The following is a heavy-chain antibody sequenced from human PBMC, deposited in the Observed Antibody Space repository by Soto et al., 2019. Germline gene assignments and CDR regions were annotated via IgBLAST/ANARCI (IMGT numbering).Heavy chain of an antibody. J-gene: IGHJ5*02. CDR2: INWNGGST. D-gene: IGHD3-10*01. Sequence: ESGGGVVRPGGSLRLSCAASGFTFDDYGMSWVRQAPGKGLEWVSGINWNGGSTGYADSVKGRFTISRDNAKNSLYLQMNSLRAEDTALYYCARDNAYGSGSYYNDENWFDPWGQGTLVTVSS. V-gene: IGHV3-20*04. CDR3: ARDNAYGSGSYYNDENWFDP. CDR1: GFTFDDYG.